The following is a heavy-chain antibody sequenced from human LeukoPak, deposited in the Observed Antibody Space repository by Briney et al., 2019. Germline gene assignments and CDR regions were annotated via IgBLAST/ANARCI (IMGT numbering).Heavy chain of an antibody. D-gene: IGHD3-22*01. CDR1: GGTFNNYA. CDR2: IIPIFGTA. Sequence: SVKVSCKASGGTFNNYAISWVRQAPGQGLEWMGGIIPIFGTANYAQKFQGRVTITADESTSTAYMELSSLRSEDTAVYYCARGLNYYDSSGYGFDYWGQGTLVTVSS. V-gene: IGHV1-69*13. CDR3: ARGLNYYDSSGYGFDY. J-gene: IGHJ4*02.